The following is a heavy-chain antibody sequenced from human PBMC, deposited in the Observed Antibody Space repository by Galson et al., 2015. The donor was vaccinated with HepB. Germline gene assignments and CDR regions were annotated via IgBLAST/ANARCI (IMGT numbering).Heavy chain of an antibody. Sequence: SLRLSCAASRLTFTNYWMHWVRQAPGKGLVWVSRINTDGTSTTYADSVKGRFTISRDTAKNTLYLQMNSLRAGDTAVYYCAGGGHYSSSPFDYWGQGTLVTVSS. V-gene: IGHV3-74*01. D-gene: IGHD6-6*01. J-gene: IGHJ4*02. CDR1: RLTFTNYW. CDR2: INTDGTST. CDR3: AGGGHYSSSPFDY.